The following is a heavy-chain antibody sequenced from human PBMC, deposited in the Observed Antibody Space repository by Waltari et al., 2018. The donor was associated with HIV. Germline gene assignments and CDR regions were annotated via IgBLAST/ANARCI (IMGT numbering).Heavy chain of an antibody. V-gene: IGHV4-39*01. CDR3: ASDIVVVPAAIRDY. CDR1: GGSISSSSYY. D-gene: IGHD2-2*02. J-gene: IGHJ4*02. Sequence: QLQLQESGPGLVKPSETLSLTCTVSGGSISSSSYYWGWIRQPPGKGLEWIGSIYYSGSTYYNPSLKSRVTISVDTSKNQFSLKLSSVTAADTAVYYCASDIVVVPAAIRDYWGQGTLVTVSS. CDR2: IYYSGST.